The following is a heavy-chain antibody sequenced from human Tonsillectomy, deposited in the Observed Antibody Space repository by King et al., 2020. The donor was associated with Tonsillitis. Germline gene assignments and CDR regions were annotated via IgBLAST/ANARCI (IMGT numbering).Heavy chain of an antibody. Sequence: DVQLVESGGGLVQPGGSLRLSCAVSGLTVSSPYINWVRQAPGKGLEWVSVIYSGGSKYYADSVKGRFTISRDDSKTTVYLQMNSLRGEDTAVYYCAREPASDIQLYAFDIWGQGTMVTVSS. CDR1: GLTVSSPY. CDR3: AREPASDIQLYAFDI. V-gene: IGHV3-53*04. J-gene: IGHJ3*02. D-gene: IGHD2-2*01. CDR2: IYSGGSK.